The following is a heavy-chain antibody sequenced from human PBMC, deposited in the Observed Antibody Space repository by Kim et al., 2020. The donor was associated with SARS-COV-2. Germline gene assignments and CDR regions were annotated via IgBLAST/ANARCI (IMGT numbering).Heavy chain of an antibody. Sequence: SVKVSCKASGGTFSSYAISWVRQAPGQGLEWMGGIIPIFGTANYAQKFQGRVTITADESTSTAYMELSSLRSEDTAVYYCARDRVSGRSYYGMDVWGQGTTVTVSS. CDR2: IIPIFGTA. D-gene: IGHD3-10*01. CDR1: GGTFSSYA. CDR3: ARDRVSGRSYYGMDV. J-gene: IGHJ6*02. V-gene: IGHV1-69*13.